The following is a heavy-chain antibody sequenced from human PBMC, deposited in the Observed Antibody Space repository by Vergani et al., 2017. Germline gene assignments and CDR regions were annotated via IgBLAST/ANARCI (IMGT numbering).Heavy chain of an antibody. V-gene: IGHV4-39*02. Sequence: QLQLQESGPGLVKPSETLSPSRRVPGDSISRSHYYRGFIRQPPGKGLEWIGSISSSGSPYYNPTLKSRLAFSVDTSKNLFSLRLKSVTATDTGKYYCARPVGPSAIADGYHVWGQGTMVTVSS. CDR3: ARPVGPSAIADGYHV. CDR2: ISSSGSP. CDR1: GDSISRSHYY. J-gene: IGHJ3*01. D-gene: IGHD3-10*01.